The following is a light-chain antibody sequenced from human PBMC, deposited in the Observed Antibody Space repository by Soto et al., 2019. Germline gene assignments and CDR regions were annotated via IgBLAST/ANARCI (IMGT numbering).Light chain of an antibody. CDR2: AAS. CDR3: QQYYSYSWT. J-gene: IGKJ1*01. V-gene: IGKV1-8*01. Sequence: AIRMTQSPSSLSASTGDRVTITCRASQGISSYLAWYQQKPGKAPKLLIYAASTLQSGVTSRFSGSGSWTDFTLTISCLQSEDFATYYCQQYYSYSWTFGQGTKVEIK. CDR1: QGISSY.